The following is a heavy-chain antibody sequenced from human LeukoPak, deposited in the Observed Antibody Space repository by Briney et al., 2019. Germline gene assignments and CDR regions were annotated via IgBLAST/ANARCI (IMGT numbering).Heavy chain of an antibody. CDR3: ARASYDSSGYYYSGY. CDR2: IYSGGST. Sequence: PGGSLRLSCAASGFTVSSNYMSWVRQAPGKGLEWVSVIYSGGSTYYADSVKGRFTISRDNSKNTLYLQMNSLRAEDTAVYYCARASYDSSGYYYSGYWGQGTLVTVSS. J-gene: IGHJ4*02. V-gene: IGHV3-66*01. D-gene: IGHD3-22*01. CDR1: GFTVSSNY.